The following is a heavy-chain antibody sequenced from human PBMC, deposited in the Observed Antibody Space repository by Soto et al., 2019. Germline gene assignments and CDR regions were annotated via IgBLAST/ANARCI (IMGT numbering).Heavy chain of an antibody. Sequence: QPGGSPRLSCAASGFTFSSYAMSWVRQAPGKGLEWVSAISGSGGSTYYADSVKGRFTISRDNSKNTLYLQMNSLRAEDTAVYYCAKDPGHVLLWFGDELAPGDAFDIWGQGTMVTVSS. V-gene: IGHV3-23*01. D-gene: IGHD3-10*01. CDR1: GFTFSSYA. J-gene: IGHJ3*02. CDR3: AKDPGHVLLWFGDELAPGDAFDI. CDR2: ISGSGGST.